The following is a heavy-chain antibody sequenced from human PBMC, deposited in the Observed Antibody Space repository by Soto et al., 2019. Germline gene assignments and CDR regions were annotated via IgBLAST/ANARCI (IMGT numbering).Heavy chain of an antibody. CDR2: IIGSGGST. CDR3: AKSMAARRFRSSSSYNDY. J-gene: IGHJ4*02. CDR1: GFTFSSYA. V-gene: IGHV3-23*01. D-gene: IGHD6-6*01. Sequence: EVQLLESGGGLVQPGGSLRLSCAASGFTFSSYAMSWVRQAPGKGLEWISAIIGSGGSTYYADSVKRRFTISRDNSKNTVYLQMNRMRAEDTAVYYCAKSMAARRFRSSSSYNDYWGQGTLVTVSS.